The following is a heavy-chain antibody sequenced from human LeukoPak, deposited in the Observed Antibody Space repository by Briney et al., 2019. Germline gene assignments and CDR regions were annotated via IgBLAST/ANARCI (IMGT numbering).Heavy chain of an antibody. J-gene: IGHJ5*02. CDR2: IYISGST. D-gene: IGHD3-10*01. V-gene: IGHV4-61*02. CDR3: ARDQGAYYYGSGSHNWFDP. CDR1: GGSISSGSYY. Sequence: SETLSLTCTVSGGSISSGSYYWSWIRQPAGKGLEWIGRIYISGSTNYNPSLKSRVTISVDTSKNQFSLKLSSVTAADTAVYYCARDQGAYYYGSGSHNWFDPWGQGTLVTVSS.